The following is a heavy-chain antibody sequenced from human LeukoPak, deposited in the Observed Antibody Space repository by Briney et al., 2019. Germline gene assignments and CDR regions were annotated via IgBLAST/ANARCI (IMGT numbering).Heavy chain of an antibody. CDR1: GFTFSSYT. J-gene: IGHJ4*02. CDR3: VRRGPNNSGLDY. CDR2: ITSTSTYI. Sequence: PGGSLRLSCAASGFTFSSYTFNWVRQAPGRRREWVASITSTSTYIYYADSVQGRFAVSRDNAKNSLYLQMNSLRAEDTALFYCVRRGPNNSGLDYWGQGTLVTVSS. V-gene: IGHV3-21*01. D-gene: IGHD5-12*01.